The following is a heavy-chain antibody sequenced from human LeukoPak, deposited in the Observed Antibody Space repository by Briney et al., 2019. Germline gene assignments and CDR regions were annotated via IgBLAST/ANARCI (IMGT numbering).Heavy chain of an antibody. CDR1: GFSVSSFG. CDR3: AQGFSSGWYPY. V-gene: IGHV3-23*01. Sequence: GESLRLSCAVSGFSVSSFGMSWVRQAPGKGLEWISAISLNGETTWYADSVKGRFIISRDNSKNTLYLQLTSLRAEDTAVYYCAQGFSSGWYPYWGQGSLVSVSS. CDR2: ISLNGETT. J-gene: IGHJ4*02. D-gene: IGHD6-19*01.